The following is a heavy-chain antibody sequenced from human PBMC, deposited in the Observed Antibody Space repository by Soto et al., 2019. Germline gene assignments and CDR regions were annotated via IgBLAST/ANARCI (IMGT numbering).Heavy chain of an antibody. CDR1: GFTFRDNS. CDR3: ARRSALKGAGSYYPYFYYYMDV. CDR2: FITSGTTI. V-gene: IGHV3-48*04. D-gene: IGHD3-10*01. Sequence: EVQLVEAGGGLVQPGGSLRLSCAASGFTFRDNSMNWVPQAQGKGLEGISHFITSGTTIFYADSVKGRFTISRNNAKNSLFLHMNSLRAEDTAIYYCARRSALKGAGSYYPYFYYYMDVWGKGTTVTVSS. J-gene: IGHJ6*03.